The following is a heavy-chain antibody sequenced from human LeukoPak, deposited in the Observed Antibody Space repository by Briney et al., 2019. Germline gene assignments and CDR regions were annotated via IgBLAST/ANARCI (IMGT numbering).Heavy chain of an antibody. CDR1: GGSISDYY. Sequence: SETLSLTCTVSGGSISDYYWIWIRQPPGKGLEWIGYIYSSGSTSYNPSLKSRVTISIDTSKNQFSLNLNSVTAADTAVYYCTRGAGWLIDYWGQGILVTVSS. CDR3: TRGAGWLIDY. V-gene: IGHV4-59*01. CDR2: IYSSGST. D-gene: IGHD3-16*01. J-gene: IGHJ4*02.